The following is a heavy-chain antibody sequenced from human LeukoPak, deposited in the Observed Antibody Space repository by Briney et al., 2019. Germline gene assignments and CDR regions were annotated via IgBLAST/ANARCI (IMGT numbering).Heavy chain of an antibody. Sequence: GGSLRLSCAASGITVSINYMAWVRQAPGKGLEWVSVIHRPGNTYYSDSVQGRFTISRDNSKNTIYLQMNSLRVEDTAVYYCARDLRVQLPLDAFDVWGQGTMVTVSS. D-gene: IGHD1-26*01. V-gene: IGHV3-66*01. CDR3: ARDLRVQLPLDAFDV. CDR2: IHRPGNT. CDR1: GITVSINY. J-gene: IGHJ3*01.